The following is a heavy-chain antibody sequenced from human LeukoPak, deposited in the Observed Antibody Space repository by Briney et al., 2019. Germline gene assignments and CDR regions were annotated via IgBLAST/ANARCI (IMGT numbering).Heavy chain of an antibody. CDR2: ISSSSSYI. D-gene: IGHD3-10*01. CDR1: GFTFSSYS. CDR3: ARAPQTLYGSGRGYAFDI. Sequence: PGGCLRLSCAASGFTFSSYSMNWVPQAPGKGLEWVSSISSSSSYIYDVDSVKGPFTTSRENAKKSRYLQMNSLRAEDTAVYYCARAPQTLYGSGRGYAFDIWGQGTMVTVSS. J-gene: IGHJ3*02. V-gene: IGHV3-21*01.